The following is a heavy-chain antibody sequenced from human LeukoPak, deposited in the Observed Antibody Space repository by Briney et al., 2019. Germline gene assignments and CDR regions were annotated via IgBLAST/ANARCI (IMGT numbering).Heavy chain of an antibody. J-gene: IGHJ4*02. CDR2: ISSSSSYT. Sequence: GGSLRLSCAASGFTFSDYYMSWIRQAPGKGLEWVSYISSSSSYTNYADSVKGRFTISRDNAKNSLYLQMNSLRAEDTAVYYCATHGGDDSSGWQHDYWGQGTLVTVSS. CDR1: GFTFSDYY. V-gene: IGHV3-11*06. CDR3: ATHGGDDSSGWQHDY. D-gene: IGHD6-19*01.